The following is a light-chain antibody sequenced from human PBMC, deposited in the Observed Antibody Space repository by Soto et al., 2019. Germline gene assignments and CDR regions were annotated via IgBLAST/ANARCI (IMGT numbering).Light chain of an antibody. CDR3: QTWDTGIHV. Sequence: QLVLTQSPSASASLGASVRLTCTLSSGLSSYAIAWHQQPPGKGPRYLMKINSDGSHTKGDGIPHRFSGSSSGAERYLTISSLHSEDEADFYCQTWDTGIHVFGGGTKVTVL. V-gene: IGLV4-69*01. CDR1: SGLSSYA. J-gene: IGLJ3*02. CDR2: INSDGSH.